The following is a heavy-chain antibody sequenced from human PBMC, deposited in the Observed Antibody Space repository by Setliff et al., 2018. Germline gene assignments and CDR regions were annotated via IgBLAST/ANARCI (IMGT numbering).Heavy chain of an antibody. CDR3: AKNGFGVVALGVNNWFDP. V-gene: IGHV3-23*01. CDR2: ISSSGSTI. D-gene: IGHD3-10*01. Sequence: GGSLRLSCAASGFTFSSYWMHWVRQAPGKGLVWVSAISSSGSTIYYADSVKGRFTISRDNSKNTLYLQMNSLRAEDTAVYYCAKNGFGVVALGVNNWFDPWGQGTLVTVSS. CDR1: GFTFSSYW. J-gene: IGHJ5*02.